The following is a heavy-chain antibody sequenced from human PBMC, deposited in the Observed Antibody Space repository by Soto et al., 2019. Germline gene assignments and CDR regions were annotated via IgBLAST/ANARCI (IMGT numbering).Heavy chain of an antibody. Sequence: QVQLQEWGPGLVKPSETLSLTCTVSGGSISSYYWIWIRQPPGKGLEWIGYIHYSGSTHYNRSLKSRVTISLDTSKNQFSLKLTSVTAADSAVYYCARHSTGLDVWGKGTTVTVSS. CDR3: ARHSTGLDV. J-gene: IGHJ6*04. CDR2: IHYSGST. V-gene: IGHV4-59*08. CDR1: GGSISSYY. D-gene: IGHD3-9*01.